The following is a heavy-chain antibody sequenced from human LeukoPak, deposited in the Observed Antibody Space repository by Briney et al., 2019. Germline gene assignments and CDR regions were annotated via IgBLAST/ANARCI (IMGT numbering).Heavy chain of an antibody. J-gene: IGHJ3*02. Sequence: PSETLSLTCTVSGGSISSSSYYWGWIRQPPGKGLEWIGSIYYSGSTNYNPSLKSRVTISVDTSKNQFSLKLSSVTAADTAVYYCAREIGVVPAATDAFDIWGQGTMVTVSS. V-gene: IGHV4-39*07. CDR3: AREIGVVPAATDAFDI. CDR1: GGSISSSSYY. CDR2: IYYSGST. D-gene: IGHD2-2*01.